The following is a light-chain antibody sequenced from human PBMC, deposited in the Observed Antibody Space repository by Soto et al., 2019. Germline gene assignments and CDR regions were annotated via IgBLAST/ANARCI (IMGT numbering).Light chain of an antibody. CDR3: QQYDISPWT. V-gene: IGKV3-20*01. J-gene: IGKJ1*01. CDR2: DSS. Sequence: EIVWAQSPGTLSLSQGERVTMXXRASQSVSSNLAWYQQKPGQPPRXLIYDSSTRATGFPDRFSGSGSGTDFTLTIIRLEPEDFAVYYCQQYDISPWTFGQGTKVDIK. CDR1: QSVSSN.